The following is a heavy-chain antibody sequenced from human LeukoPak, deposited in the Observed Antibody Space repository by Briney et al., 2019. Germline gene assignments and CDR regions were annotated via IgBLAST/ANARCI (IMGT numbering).Heavy chain of an antibody. V-gene: IGHV1-8*01. CDR2: MNPNSGNT. Sequence: GASVKVSCKASGYTFTSYDINWVRQATGQGLEWMGWMNPNSGNTGYAQKFQGRVTMTRNTSISTAYMELSSLRSEDTAVYYCARGRRGYSGYDSDYWGQGILVTVSS. D-gene: IGHD5-12*01. J-gene: IGHJ4*02. CDR1: GYTFTSYD. CDR3: ARGRRGYSGYDSDY.